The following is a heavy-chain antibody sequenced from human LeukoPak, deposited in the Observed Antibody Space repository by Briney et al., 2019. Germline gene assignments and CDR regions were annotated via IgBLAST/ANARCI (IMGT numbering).Heavy chain of an antibody. J-gene: IGHJ4*02. V-gene: IGHV4-38-2*02. CDR2: IYHSGST. CDR1: GYSISSGYY. D-gene: IGHD3-10*01. CDR3: ASGVGSFDY. Sequence: PSETLSFTCTVSGYSISSGYYWGWIRQPPGKGLEWIGSIYHSGSTYYNPSLKSRVTISVDTSKNQFSLKLSSVTAADTAVYYCASGVGSFDYWGQGTLVTVSS.